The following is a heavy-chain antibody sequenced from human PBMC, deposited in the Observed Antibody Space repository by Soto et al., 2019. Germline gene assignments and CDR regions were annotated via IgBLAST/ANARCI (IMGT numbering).Heavy chain of an antibody. D-gene: IGHD2-21*02. V-gene: IGHV4-31*03. J-gene: IGHJ2*01. CDR1: GGSISSGDYY. CDR2: IYYRGST. Sequence: QVQLQESGPGLVKPSQTLSLTCTVSGGSISSGDYYWSWIRQHPGKGLEWIGYIYYRGSTYYNPSLKSRVTISGDTSKNQFDLKLNSVTAADTAVYYCAREGLAYCGGDCYSTGGEGYFDLWGRGTLVTVSS. CDR3: AREGLAYCGGDCYSTGGEGYFDL.